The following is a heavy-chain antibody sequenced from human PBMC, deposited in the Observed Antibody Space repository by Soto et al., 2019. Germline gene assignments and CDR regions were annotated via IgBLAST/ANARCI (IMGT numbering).Heavy chain of an antibody. CDR3: ARAAYYYESSGYYPGDY. CDR1: GYTFTSYD. D-gene: IGHD3-22*01. V-gene: IGHV1-8*01. CDR2: MNPNSGNT. J-gene: IGHJ4*02. Sequence: ASVKVSCKASGYTFTSYDINWVRQATGQGFEWMGWMNPNSGNTGYAQKFQGRVTFTRDTSASTVYMEVSSLRSEDTAVYYCARAAYYYESSGYYPGDYWGQGTLVTVSS.